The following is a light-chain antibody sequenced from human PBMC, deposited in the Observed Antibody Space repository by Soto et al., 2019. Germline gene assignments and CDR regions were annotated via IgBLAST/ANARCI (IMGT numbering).Light chain of an antibody. V-gene: IGLV2-14*01. CDR1: SSDVGAYNY. Sequence: QSSLTQHASVSVSPGQSITISCTGTSSDVGAYNYVSWYQQHPGKAPKLMIYEVSYRPSGVSNRFSGSKSANTASLTISGLQAEDEADYYCSSYTSSRTYVFGTGTKVTVL. CDR3: SSYTSSRTYV. J-gene: IGLJ1*01. CDR2: EVS.